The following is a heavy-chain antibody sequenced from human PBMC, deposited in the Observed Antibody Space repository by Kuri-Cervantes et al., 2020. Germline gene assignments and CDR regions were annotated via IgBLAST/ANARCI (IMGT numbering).Heavy chain of an antibody. Sequence: SETLSLTCTVSGGSISSYYWSWIRQPPGKGLEWIGYIYYSGSTNYNPTLKSRVTISVDTSKNQYSLKLSSVTAADTAVYYCARGLSVFWSVYYSYYYYMDVWGKGTTVTVSS. V-gene: IGHV4-59*13. CDR3: ARGLSVFWSVYYSYYYYMDV. J-gene: IGHJ6*03. CDR1: GGSISSYY. CDR2: IYYSGST. D-gene: IGHD3-3*01.